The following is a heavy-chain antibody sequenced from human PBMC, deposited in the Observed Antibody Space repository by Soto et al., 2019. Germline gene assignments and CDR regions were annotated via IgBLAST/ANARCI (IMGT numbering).Heavy chain of an antibody. CDR2: ISTNGRST. D-gene: IGHD3-3*01. CDR1: GFSFSDSA. CDR3: LRDIFGVVIFDS. J-gene: IGHJ4*02. V-gene: IGHV3-64D*06. Sequence: TGGSLRLSCSASGFSFSDSAMHWVRQAPGKRLEYVSAISTNGRSTFYADSVKGRFTISRDNSKNTVHLQMSSLRAEDTAVYYCLRDIFGVVIFDSWGQGTRVTVSS.